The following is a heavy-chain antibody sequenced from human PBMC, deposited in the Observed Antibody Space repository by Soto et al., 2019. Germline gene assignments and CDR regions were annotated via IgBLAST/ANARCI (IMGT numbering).Heavy chain of an antibody. Sequence: HGLDLEWLALIYWNDDKRYSPSLKSRLTITKDTSKNQVVLTMTNMDPVDTATYYCAHNPSHYGSGRDNYYGMDVWGQGTTVTVSS. J-gene: IGHJ6*02. V-gene: IGHV2-5*01. CDR3: AHNPSHYGSGRDNYYGMDV. D-gene: IGHD3-10*01. CDR2: IYWNDDK.